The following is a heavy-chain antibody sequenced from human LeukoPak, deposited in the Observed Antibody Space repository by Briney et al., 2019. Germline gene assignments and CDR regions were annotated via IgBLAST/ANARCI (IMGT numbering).Heavy chain of an antibody. V-gene: IGHV3-7*04. CDR3: ARSGYFYDACDI. D-gene: IGHD3-22*01. Sequence: PGGSLRLSCVASGFRFSNYWMVWVRQAPGKGLEWVANIKEDGIEKYYVDSVRGRCTISRDNAKNSLYLQMNSLRADDTAIYYCARSGYFYDACDIWGQGTMVTVSS. J-gene: IGHJ3*02. CDR2: IKEDGIEK. CDR1: GFRFSNYW.